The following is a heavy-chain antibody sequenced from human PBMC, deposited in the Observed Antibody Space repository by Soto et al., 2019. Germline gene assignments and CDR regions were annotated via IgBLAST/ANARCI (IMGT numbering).Heavy chain of an antibody. CDR1: GYSFTSYW. J-gene: IGHJ6*02. CDR2: IDPSDSYT. D-gene: IGHD5-18*01. Sequence: EVQLVQSGAEVKKPGESLRISCKGSGYSFTSYWISWVRQMPGKGLEWMGRIDPSDSYTNYSPSFQGHVTISADKSIRTAYVQWGSLKASDTAMYYNARTSRQSRGYSYGHGGMDVWGQGATVTVSS. CDR3: ARTSRQSRGYSYGHGGMDV. V-gene: IGHV5-10-1*01.